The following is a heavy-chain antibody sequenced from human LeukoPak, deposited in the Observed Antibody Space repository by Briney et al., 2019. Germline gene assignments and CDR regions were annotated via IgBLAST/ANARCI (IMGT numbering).Heavy chain of an antibody. Sequence: PGRSLRLSCEASGFTFSSYAMHWVRQAPGKGLEWVAVISYDGSNKYYADSVKGRFTISRDNSKNTLYLQMNSLRAEDTAVYYCARAPSYSSGWYFDYWGQGTLVTVSS. CDR3: ARAPSYSSGWYFDY. CDR1: GFTFSSYA. J-gene: IGHJ4*02. CDR2: ISYDGSNK. V-gene: IGHV3-30*04. D-gene: IGHD6-19*01.